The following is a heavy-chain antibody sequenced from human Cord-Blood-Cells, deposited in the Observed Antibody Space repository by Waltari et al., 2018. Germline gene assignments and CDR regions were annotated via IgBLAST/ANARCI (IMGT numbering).Heavy chain of an antibody. CDR2: ISYDGSNK. J-gene: IGHJ3*02. D-gene: IGHD2-8*01. CDR3: ARDQWGAFDI. Sequence: QVQLVESGGGVVQPGRSLRLSCAASGFTFSSYAMHWVRQAPGKGLEWVAVISYDGSNKHYADSVKGRFTISRDNSKNTLYLQMNSLRAEDTAVYYCARDQWGAFDIWGQGTMVTVSS. CDR1: GFTFSSYA. V-gene: IGHV3-30-3*01.